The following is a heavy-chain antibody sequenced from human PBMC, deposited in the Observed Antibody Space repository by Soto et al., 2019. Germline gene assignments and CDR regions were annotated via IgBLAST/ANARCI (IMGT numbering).Heavy chain of an antibody. Sequence: TLSLTCTVSGDSMTSSSYYWGWIRQHPGKGLEWIGYIYHSGSTYYNPSLKSRATISLDTSKNQFSLKLSSVTAADTAVYYCARDYMAVVDWGQGTLVTVSS. V-gene: IGHV4-31*03. J-gene: IGHJ4*02. CDR2: IYHSGST. D-gene: IGHD2-15*01. CDR1: GDSMTSSSYY. CDR3: ARDYMAVVD.